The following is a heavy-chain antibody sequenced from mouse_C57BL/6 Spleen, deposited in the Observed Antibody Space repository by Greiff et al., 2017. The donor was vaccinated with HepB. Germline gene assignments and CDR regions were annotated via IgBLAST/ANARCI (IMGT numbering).Heavy chain of an antibody. CDR2: IHPNSGST. CDR1: GHTFTSYW. D-gene: IGHD2-4*01. CDR3: ARIDDYDGIFAY. J-gene: IGHJ3*01. V-gene: IGHV1-64*01. Sequence: QVQLQQPGAELVKPGASVKLSCKASGHTFTSYWMHWVKQRPGQGLEWIGMIHPNSGSTNYNEKFKSKATLTVDKSSSTAYMQLSSLTSEDSAVYYCARIDDYDGIFAYWGQGTLVTVSA.